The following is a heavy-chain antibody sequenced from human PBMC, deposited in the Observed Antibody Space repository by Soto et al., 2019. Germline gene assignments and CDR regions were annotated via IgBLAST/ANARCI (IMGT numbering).Heavy chain of an antibody. CDR1: GFTFDDYA. J-gene: IGHJ4*02. CDR3: AKDIRAKLEGGRVDY. CDR2: ISWNSGSI. D-gene: IGHD1-1*01. Sequence: PGGSLRLSCAASGFTFDDYAMHWVRQAPGKGLEWVSGISWNSGSIGYADSVKGRFTISRDNAKNSLYLQMNSLRAEDTALYYCAKDIRAKLEGGRVDYWGQGTLVTVSS. V-gene: IGHV3-9*01.